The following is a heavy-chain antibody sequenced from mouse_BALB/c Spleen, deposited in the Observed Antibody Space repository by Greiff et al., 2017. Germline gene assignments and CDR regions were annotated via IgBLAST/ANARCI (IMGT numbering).Heavy chain of an antibody. CDR1: GFTFSSYG. J-gene: IGHJ2*01. V-gene: IGHV5-6*01. Sequence: EVKLMESGGDLVKPGGSLKLSCAASGFTFSSYGMSWVRQTPDKRLEWVATISSGGSYTYYPDSVKGRFTISRDNAKNTLYLQMSSLKSEDTAMYYCASPYGNYGYFDYWGQGTTLTVSS. D-gene: IGHD2-1*01. CDR2: ISSGGSYT. CDR3: ASPYGNYGYFDY.